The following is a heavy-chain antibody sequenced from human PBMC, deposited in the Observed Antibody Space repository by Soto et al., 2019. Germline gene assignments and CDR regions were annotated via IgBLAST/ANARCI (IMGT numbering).Heavy chain of an antibody. D-gene: IGHD5-18*01. Sequence: GGSLRLSCAASGFTFSSYGMHWVRQAPGKGLEWVAVIWYDGSNKYYADSVKGRFTISRDNSKNTLYLQMNSLRAEDTAVYYCARKRGYSYGTFDYWGQGTLVTV. CDR2: IWYDGSNK. CDR3: ARKRGYSYGTFDY. J-gene: IGHJ4*02. CDR1: GFTFSSYG. V-gene: IGHV3-33*01.